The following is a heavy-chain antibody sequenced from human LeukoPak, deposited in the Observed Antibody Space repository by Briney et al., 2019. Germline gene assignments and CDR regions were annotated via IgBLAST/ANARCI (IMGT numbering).Heavy chain of an antibody. J-gene: IGHJ4*02. CDR3: ARYGSGSNYRDPFDS. Sequence: GGSLRLSCVASGFNFDEYAMNWVRQAPGKGLEWISCIYRGSSVKHYADSVRGRFTVSRDNAKNSVYLQMNSLRAEDTAVYFCARYGSGSNYRDPFDSWGQGTLVTVSS. D-gene: IGHD3-10*01. CDR1: GFNFDEYA. CDR2: IYRGSSVK. V-gene: IGHV3-48*01.